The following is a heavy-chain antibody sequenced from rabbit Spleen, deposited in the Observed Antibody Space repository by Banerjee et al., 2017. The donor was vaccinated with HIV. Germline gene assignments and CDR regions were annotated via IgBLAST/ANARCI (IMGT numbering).Heavy chain of an antibody. J-gene: IGHJ4*01. Sequence: QERLVESGGGLVKPGASLTLTCKASGFSFNNNYVICWVRQAPGKGLEWIACINTSSGNTVYATWAKGRFTISKTSSTTVTLQMTSLTAADTATYFCARDYYNYGYDGYAPMWGPGTLVTVS. D-gene: IGHD6-1*01. CDR1: GFSFNNNYV. CDR3: ARDYYNYGYDGYAPM. CDR2: INTSSGNT. V-gene: IGHV1S45*01.